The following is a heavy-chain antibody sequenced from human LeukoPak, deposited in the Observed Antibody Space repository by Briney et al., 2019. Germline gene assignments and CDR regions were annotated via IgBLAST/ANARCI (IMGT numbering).Heavy chain of an antibody. Sequence: GGPLRLSCAASGFTFSSYAMHCVRQAPGGGLEYVSAITTNGGRTYYANSVKDRFTISRDNSPNTLYLQMGSLRAEDMAVYYCARGKGVYCGGDCSALDYWGQGTLVPVSS. J-gene: IGHJ4*02. D-gene: IGHD2-21*02. CDR2: ITTNGGRT. CDR1: GFTFSSYA. CDR3: ARGKGVYCGGDCSALDY. V-gene: IGHV3-64*01.